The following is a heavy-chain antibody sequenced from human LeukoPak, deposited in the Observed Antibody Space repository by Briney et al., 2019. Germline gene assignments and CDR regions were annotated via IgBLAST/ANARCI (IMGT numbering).Heavy chain of an antibody. CDR3: ARLLGMVTTFDI. J-gene: IGHJ3*02. D-gene: IGHD5-24*01. CDR2: IRPDGNEK. V-gene: IGHV3-7*04. CDR1: GLPISNYW. Sequence: GGSLRLSCAASGLPISNYWISWVRQAPGRGLDWVASIRPDGNEKYYVDSVKGRFTISRDNAKNSVSLQMNSLRAEDSAVYYCARLLGMVTTFDIWGQGTMVSVSS.